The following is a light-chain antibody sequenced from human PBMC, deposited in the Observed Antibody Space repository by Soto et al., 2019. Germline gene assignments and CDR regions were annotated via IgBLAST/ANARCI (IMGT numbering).Light chain of an antibody. CDR1: QSVRNSY. Sequence: EILLTQSPGTLSLSPGEIATLSCRASQSVRNSYLAWYQQKPGQAPRLLIYGASGRATGIPDRFSGSGSGTDFTLTISRLEPEDFAGYYCQQYGSSPYTFGQGTKLEI. CDR2: GAS. CDR3: QQYGSSPYT. V-gene: IGKV3-20*01. J-gene: IGKJ2*01.